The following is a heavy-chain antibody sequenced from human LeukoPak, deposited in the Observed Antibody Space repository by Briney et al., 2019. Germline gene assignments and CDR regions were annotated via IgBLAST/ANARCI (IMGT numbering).Heavy chain of an antibody. V-gene: IGHV3-30-3*01. Sequence: GGSLRLSCAASGFTFSSYAMHWVRQAPGKGLEWVAVISYDGSNKYYADSVKGRFTISRDNSKNTLYLQMNSLRAEDTAVYYCARAIWFGEFYGMDVWGKGTTVTVSS. CDR2: ISYDGSNK. D-gene: IGHD3-10*01. CDR1: GFTFSSYA. J-gene: IGHJ6*04. CDR3: ARAIWFGEFYGMDV.